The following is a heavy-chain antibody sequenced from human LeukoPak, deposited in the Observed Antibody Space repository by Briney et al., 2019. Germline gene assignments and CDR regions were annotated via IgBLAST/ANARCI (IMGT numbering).Heavy chain of an antibody. Sequence: PGGSLRLSCVASGFTFSSYGIHWVRQAPGKELEWVAFIRYDGSNKYYADSVKGRFTISRDNSKNTVYLQMNSLRAEDTAVYYCAAPGVPAATYYFDYWGQGTLVTVSS. CDR1: GFTFSSYG. V-gene: IGHV3-30*02. CDR2: IRYDGSNK. J-gene: IGHJ4*02. D-gene: IGHD2-2*01. CDR3: AAPGVPAATYYFDY.